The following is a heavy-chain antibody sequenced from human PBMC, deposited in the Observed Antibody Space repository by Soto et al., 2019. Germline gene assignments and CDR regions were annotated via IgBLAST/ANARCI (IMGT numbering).Heavy chain of an antibody. CDR1: GFTFTSSA. Sequence: SVKVSCKASGFTFTSSAVQWVRQARGQRLEWIGWIVVGSGNTNYAQKFQERVTITRDMSTSTVYMELSSLRSEDTAVYYCARVVAVPADFDYWGQGTLVTAPQ. D-gene: IGHD6-19*01. J-gene: IGHJ4*02. CDR3: ARVVAVPADFDY. CDR2: IVVGSGNT. V-gene: IGHV1-58*01.